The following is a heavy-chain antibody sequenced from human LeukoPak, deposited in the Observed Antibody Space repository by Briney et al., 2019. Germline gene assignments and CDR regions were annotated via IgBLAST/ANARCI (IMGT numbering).Heavy chain of an antibody. CDR1: AGSISNYY. V-gene: IGHV4-4*07. Sequence: PSETLSLTCTVSAGSISNYYWSWIRQPAGKGLEWIGRIYTSGSTNYNPSLESRVTMSVDTSKNQFSLKLTSVTAADTAVYYCARECCSSSSCFHYSYYYFMDVWGKGTKVTVSS. CDR2: IYTSGST. J-gene: IGHJ6*04. D-gene: IGHD2-2*01. CDR3: ARECCSSSSCFHYSYYYFMDV.